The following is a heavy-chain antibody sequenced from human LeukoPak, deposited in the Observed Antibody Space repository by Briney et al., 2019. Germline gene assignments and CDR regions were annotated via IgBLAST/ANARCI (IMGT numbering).Heavy chain of an antibody. CDR3: AKDHPVLHY. V-gene: IGHV3-30*02. CDR2: IQFVGTTK. Sequence: GGSLRLSCVASGFTFSSYGMHWVRQAPGKGLESVAFIQFVGTTKYVDSVKGRFTISRDISKNTLYLQMNSLRVEDTAVYYCAKDHPVLHYWGQGPLVTVSS. CDR1: GFTFSSYG. J-gene: IGHJ4*02.